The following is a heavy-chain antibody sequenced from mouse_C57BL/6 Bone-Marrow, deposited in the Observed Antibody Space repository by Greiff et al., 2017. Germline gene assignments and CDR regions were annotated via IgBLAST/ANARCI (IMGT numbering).Heavy chain of an antibody. CDR1: GFTFSSYA. V-gene: IGHV5-4*01. Sequence: EVQLVESGGGLVKPGGSLKLSCAASGFTFSSYAMTWVRQTPEKRLEWVAPISDGGSYTDYPDNVKGRFTISRDNAKNNLYLQMSHLKSEDTALYYCARLDSYAKDYWGQGTSVTVSS. J-gene: IGHJ4*01. CDR3: ARLDSYAKDY. CDR2: ISDGGSYT.